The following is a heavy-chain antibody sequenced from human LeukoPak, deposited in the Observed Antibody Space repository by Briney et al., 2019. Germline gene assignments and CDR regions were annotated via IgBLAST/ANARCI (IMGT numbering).Heavy chain of an antibody. CDR2: IYYSGST. D-gene: IGHD1-1*01. Sequence: SETLSLTCTVSGGSISSGDYYWSWIRQPPRKGLEWIGYIYYSGSTYYNPSLKSRVTISVDTSKNQFSLKLSSVTAGDTAMYYCARFKTGWFDPWGQGTLVTVSP. CDR1: GGSISSGDYY. V-gene: IGHV4-30-4*08. CDR3: ARFKTGWFDP. J-gene: IGHJ5*02.